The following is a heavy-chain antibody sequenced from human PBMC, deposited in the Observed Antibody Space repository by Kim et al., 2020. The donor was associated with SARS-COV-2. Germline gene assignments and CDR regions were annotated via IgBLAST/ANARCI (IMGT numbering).Heavy chain of an antibody. CDR2: ISSSSSYI. Sequence: GGSLRLSCAASGFTFSSYSMNWVRQAPGKGLEWVSSISSSSSYIYYADSVKGRFTISRDNAKNSLYLQMNSLRAEDTAVYYCARGGDFWSGYYYYYGMDVWGQGTTVTVSS. D-gene: IGHD3-3*01. J-gene: IGHJ6*02. CDR1: GFTFSSYS. V-gene: IGHV3-21*01. CDR3: ARGGDFWSGYYYYYGMDV.